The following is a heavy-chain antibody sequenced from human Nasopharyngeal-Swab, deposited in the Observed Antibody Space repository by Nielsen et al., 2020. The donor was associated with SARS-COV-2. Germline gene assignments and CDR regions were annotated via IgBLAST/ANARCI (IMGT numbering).Heavy chain of an antibody. J-gene: IGHJ6*02. D-gene: IGHD3-3*01. V-gene: IGHV1-18*01. CDR3: AGGITIFGVVIINYGMDV. CDR2: ISAYNGNT. Sequence: ASVKVSCKASGYTFTSYGISWVRQAPGQGLEWMGWISAYNGNTNYAQKLQGRVTMTTDTSTSTAYMELRSRRSDDTAVYYCAGGITIFGVVIINYGMDVWGQGTTVTVSS. CDR1: GYTFTSYG.